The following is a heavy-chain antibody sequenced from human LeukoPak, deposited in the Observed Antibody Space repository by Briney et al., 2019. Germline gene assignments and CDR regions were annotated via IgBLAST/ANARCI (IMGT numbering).Heavy chain of an antibody. CDR2: IYSGGST. CDR3: ARDVTGTLFD. V-gene: IGHV3-66*01. J-gene: IGHJ4*02. Sequence: GGSLRLSCAASGFTVRSNYMSWVRQAPGKGVEWVSVIYSGGSTYYADSVKGRFTISRDNSKNTLYLQMNSLRAEDTAVYYCARDVTGTLFDWGQGTLVTVSS. D-gene: IGHD1-20*01. CDR1: GFTVRSNY.